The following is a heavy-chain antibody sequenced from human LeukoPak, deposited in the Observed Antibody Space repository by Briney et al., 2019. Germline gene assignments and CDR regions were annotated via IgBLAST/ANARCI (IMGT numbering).Heavy chain of an antibody. Sequence: PSGGSLRLSCAASGSTFSSYGMHWVRQAPGKGLEWVAFIRYDGSNKYYADSVKGRFTISRDDSKNTLYLQMNSLRAEDTAVYYCARESGYSYGLAGFFDYWGQGTLVTVSS. D-gene: IGHD5-18*01. CDR3: ARESGYSYGLAGFFDY. J-gene: IGHJ4*02. CDR1: GSTFSSYG. CDR2: IRYDGSNK. V-gene: IGHV3-30*02.